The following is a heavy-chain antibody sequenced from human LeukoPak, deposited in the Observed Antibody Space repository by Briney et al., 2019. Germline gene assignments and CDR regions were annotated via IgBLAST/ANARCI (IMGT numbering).Heavy chain of an antibody. Sequence: GESLKISCKGSGYSFTSYWIGWVRQMPGKGLERMGIIYPGDSDTRYSPSFQGQVTISADKSISTAYLQWSSLKASDTAMYYCARTKSRSVRSSSWRYWGQGTLVTVSS. CDR2: IYPGDSDT. J-gene: IGHJ4*02. V-gene: IGHV5-51*01. CDR3: ARTKSRSVRSSSWRY. CDR1: GYSFTSYW. D-gene: IGHD6-13*01.